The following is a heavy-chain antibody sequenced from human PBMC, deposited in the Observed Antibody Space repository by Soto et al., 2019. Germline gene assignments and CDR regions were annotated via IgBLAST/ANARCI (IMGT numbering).Heavy chain of an antibody. D-gene: IGHD3-3*01. V-gene: IGHV3-30*18. CDR3: AKGAGFLEWLLYVNYYYGMDV. J-gene: IGHJ6*02. CDR2: ISYDGSNK. Sequence: GGSLRLSCAASGFTFSSYGMHWVRQAPGKGLEWVAVISYDGSNKYYADSVKGRFTISRDNSKNTLYLQMNSLRAEDTAVYYCAKGAGFLEWLLYVNYYYGMDVWGQGTTVTVSS. CDR1: GFTFSSYG.